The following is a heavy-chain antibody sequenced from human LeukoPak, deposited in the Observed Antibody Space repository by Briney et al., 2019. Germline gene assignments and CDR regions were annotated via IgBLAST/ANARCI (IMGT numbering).Heavy chain of an antibody. J-gene: IGHJ4*02. CDR3: ARQHDYSISHSDY. D-gene: IGHD4-11*01. Sequence: GESLKSSCKGSGYSFTSYWIGWVRQMPGKGLEWMGIIYPGDSDTRYSPSFQGQVTISADKSISTAYLQWSSLKASDTAMYFCARQHDYSISHSDYWGQGTLVTDSS. CDR1: GYSFTSYW. CDR2: IYPGDSDT. V-gene: IGHV5-51*01.